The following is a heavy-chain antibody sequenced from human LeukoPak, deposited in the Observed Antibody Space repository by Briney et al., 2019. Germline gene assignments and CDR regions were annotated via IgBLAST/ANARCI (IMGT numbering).Heavy chain of an antibody. CDR1: GFTFRSYA. CDR2: ISGSGGST. V-gene: IGHV3-23*01. J-gene: IGHJ4*02. Sequence: QTGGSLRLSCAASGFTFRSYAMSRIRQAPGKGLEWVSAISGSGGSTNYADSVKGRFSISRDNSKNTLHLQMHSLRAEDTAIYYCAKGLNYGYNSEFDYWGQGTLVTVSS. D-gene: IGHD4-23*01. CDR3: AKGLNYGYNSEFDY.